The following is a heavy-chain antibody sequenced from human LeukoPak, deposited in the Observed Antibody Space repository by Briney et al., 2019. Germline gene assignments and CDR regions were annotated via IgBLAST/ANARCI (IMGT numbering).Heavy chain of an antibody. Sequence: GGSLRLSCTTSGFNFGDYGMSWIRLAPGKGLEWVSYISSGGSAIYYADSVKGRFTISRDNAKNSLYLQMNSLRAEDTAVYYCARNDYSSSSYFYWGQGTLVTVSS. D-gene: IGHD6-6*01. CDR3: ARNDYSSSSYFY. CDR1: GFNFGDYG. V-gene: IGHV3-48*03. J-gene: IGHJ4*02. CDR2: ISSGGSAI.